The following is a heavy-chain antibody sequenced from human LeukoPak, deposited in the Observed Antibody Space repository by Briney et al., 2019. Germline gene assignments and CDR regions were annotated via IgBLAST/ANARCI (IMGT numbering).Heavy chain of an antibody. V-gene: IGHV4-39*07. D-gene: IGHD6-13*01. J-gene: IGHJ4*02. Sequence: SQTLSLTCAVSGGSISSSSYYWGWLRQPPGKGLEWIGSIYYSGSTYYNPSLKSRLTISVDTSKNQFSLKLTSVTAADTAVYYCARESSAGTLGYWGQGTLVTVSS. CDR2: IYYSGST. CDR1: GGSISSSSYY. CDR3: ARESSAGTLGY.